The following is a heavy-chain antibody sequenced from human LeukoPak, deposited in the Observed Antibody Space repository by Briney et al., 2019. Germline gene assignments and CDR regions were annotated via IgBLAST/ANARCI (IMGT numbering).Heavy chain of an antibody. D-gene: IGHD6-6*01. Sequence: GGTLRLSCAASGFTFSSYGISWVRQAPGKGLEWVSAISGSGDSTYYADSVKGRFTISRDNSKNTLYLQMNSLRAEDTAVYFCAREVARPNFFDYWGQGTLVTASS. J-gene: IGHJ4*02. V-gene: IGHV3-23*01. CDR2: ISGSGDST. CDR1: GFTFSSYG. CDR3: AREVARPNFFDY.